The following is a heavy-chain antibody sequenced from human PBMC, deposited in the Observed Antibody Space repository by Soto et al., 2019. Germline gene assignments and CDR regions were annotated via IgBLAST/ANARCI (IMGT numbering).Heavy chain of an antibody. CDR3: ARWKYSYADLPGDWFDS. Sequence: VQLQESGPGLVRPSETLSLTCTVSGASLTSGSYYWSWVRQPPGKGLEWIAYIYRSGSTNYNPSLKSRATISVDTSKNQFSLRLTSVTPADTAMYYCARWKYSYADLPGDWFDSWGQGTLVTVSS. V-gene: IGHV4-61*01. CDR2: IYRSGST. J-gene: IGHJ5*01. CDR1: GASLTSGSYY. D-gene: IGHD3-16*01.